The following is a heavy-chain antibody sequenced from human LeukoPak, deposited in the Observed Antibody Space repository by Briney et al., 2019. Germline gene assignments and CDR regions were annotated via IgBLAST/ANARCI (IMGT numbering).Heavy chain of an antibody. D-gene: IGHD6-19*01. CDR1: GGSISSYY. J-gene: IGHJ4*02. V-gene: IGHV4-59*01. Sequence: SETLSLTCTVSGGSISSYYWSWVRQPPGKELEWIGYMFHTGFTNYNPSLKSRVTISVDTSNNQFSLKLTSVTAADTAVYYCAREASGGSGCSDYFDYWGRGTLVTVSS. CDR3: AREASGGSGCSDYFDY. CDR2: MFHTGFT.